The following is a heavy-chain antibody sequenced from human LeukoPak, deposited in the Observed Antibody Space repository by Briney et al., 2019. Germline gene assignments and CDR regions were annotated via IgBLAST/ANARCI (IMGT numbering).Heavy chain of an antibody. CDR1: GFIFTNFF. J-gene: IGHJ4*02. CDR2: IKEDGSGK. D-gene: IGHD6-19*01. CDR3: ARAQFGGWYGLAFDS. V-gene: IGHV3-7*04. Sequence: GGSLRLSCAASGFIFTNFFMGWVRQAPGKGLEWVGNIKEDGSGKYYVDSVRGRFTISRDNAKNSLYLQMDSLRTEDTAVYYCARAQFGGWYGLAFDSWGQGILVTVSS.